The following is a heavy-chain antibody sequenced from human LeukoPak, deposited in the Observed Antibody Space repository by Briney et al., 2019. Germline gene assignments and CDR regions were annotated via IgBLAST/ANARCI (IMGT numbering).Heavy chain of an antibody. J-gene: IGHJ4*02. D-gene: IGHD5-18*01. V-gene: IGHV1-69*04. CDR1: GYTFNNYG. CDR3: ARETPRGYSYAPPRY. CDR2: IIPILGIA. Sequence: GASVKVSCKASGYTFNNYGISWVRQAPGQGLEWMGRIIPILGIANYAQKFQGRVTITADKSTSTAYMKLSSLRSEDTAVYYCARETPRGYSYAPPRYWGQGTLVTVSS.